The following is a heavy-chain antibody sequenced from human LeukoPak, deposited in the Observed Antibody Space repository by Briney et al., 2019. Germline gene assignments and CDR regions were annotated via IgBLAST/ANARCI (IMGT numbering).Heavy chain of an antibody. D-gene: IGHD6-25*01. CDR2: FDPEDGET. V-gene: IGHV1-24*01. CDR3: ATENLGVGPGYSSAYFDY. J-gene: IGHJ4*02. CDR1: GYTLTELS. Sequence: GASVKVSCKVSGYTLTELSMHWVRQAPGKGLEWMEGFDPEDGETIYAQKFQGRVTMTEDTSTDTAYMELSSLRSEDTAVYYCATENLGVGPGYSSAYFDYWGQGTLVTVSS.